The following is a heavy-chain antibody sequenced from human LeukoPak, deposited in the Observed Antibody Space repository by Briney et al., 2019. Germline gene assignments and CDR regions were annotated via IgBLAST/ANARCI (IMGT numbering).Heavy chain of an antibody. CDR1: GGSISSYY. D-gene: IGHD5-18*01. CDR2: IYYSGST. J-gene: IGHJ6*03. CDR3: ARTEESGYSYGYFGYYYYMDV. Sequence: PSETLSLTCTVSGGSISSYYWSWIRQPPGKGLEYIGYIYYSGSTNYNPSLKSRVTISVDTSKNQFSLKLSSVTAADTAVFYCARTEESGYSYGYFGYYYYMDVWGKGTTVTVSS. V-gene: IGHV4-59*01.